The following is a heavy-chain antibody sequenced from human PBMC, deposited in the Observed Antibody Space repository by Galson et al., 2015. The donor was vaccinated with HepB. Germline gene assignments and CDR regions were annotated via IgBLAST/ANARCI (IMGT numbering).Heavy chain of an antibody. Sequence: LRLSCAASGFTVSSNYMSWVRQAPGRGLECVSVIYSGGNTNYADSVRGRFIISRDNSKNTLYLQMNNLRVDDTAVYYCARGYSRSWYSGLGFWGQGTLVTVSS. J-gene: IGHJ4*02. CDR1: GFTVSSNY. CDR3: ARGYSRSWYSGLGF. V-gene: IGHV3-53*01. D-gene: IGHD6-13*01. CDR2: IYSGGNT.